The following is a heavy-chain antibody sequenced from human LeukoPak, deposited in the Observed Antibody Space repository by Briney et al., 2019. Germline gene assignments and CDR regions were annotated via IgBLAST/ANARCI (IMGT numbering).Heavy chain of an antibody. CDR1: GFTLSSNY. Sequence: GGSLRLSCAASGFTLSSNYMSWVRQAPGKGLEWGSVIYSGGSTYYADSVKGRFTISRHNSKNTPYLQMNSLRAEDTAVYYCARDPGGTGLDYWGQGTLVTVSS. J-gene: IGHJ4*02. V-gene: IGHV3-53*04. CDR3: ARDPGGTGLDY. CDR2: IYSGGST.